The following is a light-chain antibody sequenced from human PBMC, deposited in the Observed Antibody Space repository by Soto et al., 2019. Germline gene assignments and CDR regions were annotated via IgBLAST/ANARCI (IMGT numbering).Light chain of an antibody. V-gene: IGKV3-11*01. CDR1: QSVSSY. J-gene: IGKJ4*01. CDR2: DAS. CDR3: QQGSNWRT. Sequence: EIVLTQSPATPSLSPGERAILSCRASQSVSSYLAWYRQKPGQAPRLLIYDASNRATGVPARSIGSGSGTDVSLAISSLEPDDFAVYYCQQGSNWRTFGGGPKVDIK.